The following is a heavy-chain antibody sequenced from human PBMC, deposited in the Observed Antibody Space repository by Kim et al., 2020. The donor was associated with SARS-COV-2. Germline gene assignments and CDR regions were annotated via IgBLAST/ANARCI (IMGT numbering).Heavy chain of an antibody. CDR1: GFTFSSYS. CDR3: ARGGATYGGNSTFDY. J-gene: IGHJ4*02. D-gene: IGHD4-17*01. CDR2: ISSSSSTI. Sequence: GGSLRLSCAASGFTFSSYSMNWVRQAPGKGLEWVSYISSSSSTIYYADSVKGRFTISRDNAKNSLYLQMNSLRDEDTAVYYCARGGATYGGNSTFDYWGQGTLVTVSS. V-gene: IGHV3-48*02.